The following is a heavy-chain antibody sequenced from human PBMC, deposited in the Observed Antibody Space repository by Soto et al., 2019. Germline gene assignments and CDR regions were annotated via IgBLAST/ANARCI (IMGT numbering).Heavy chain of an antibody. V-gene: IGHV3-7*01. J-gene: IGHJ4*02. D-gene: IGHD6-13*01. CDR2: IKQDGSEK. Sequence: GGSLRLSCAASGFTFSSYWMSWVRQAPGKGLEWVANIKQDGSEKYYVDSVKGRFTISRDNAKNSLYLQMNSLRAEDTSLYYCARVASSSWYDYWGQGTLVTVSS. CDR3: ARVASSSWYDY. CDR1: GFTFSSYW.